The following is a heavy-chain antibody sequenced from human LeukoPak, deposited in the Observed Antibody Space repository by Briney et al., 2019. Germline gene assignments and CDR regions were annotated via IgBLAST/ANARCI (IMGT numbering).Heavy chain of an antibody. CDR1: GGSISSGNYY. V-gene: IGHV4-61*02. D-gene: IGHD3-3*01. CDR2: IYASGST. CDR3: ASLGYYDFWSGSAFDI. J-gene: IGHJ3*02. Sequence: SETLSLTCTVSGGSISSGNYYWSWIRQPAGKGLVWIRRIYASGSTYYNPSLKSRVTISVDTSKYQFSLKLSSMTAADTAVYYCASLGYYDFWSGSAFDIWGQGTMVTVSS.